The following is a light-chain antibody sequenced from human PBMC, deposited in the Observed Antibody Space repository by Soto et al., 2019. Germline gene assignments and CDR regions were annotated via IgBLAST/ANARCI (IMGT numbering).Light chain of an antibody. J-gene: IGKJ1*01. CDR2: DVS. Sequence: DIQMTQSPSTVSAYVGDSVTITCRASQSITTWLAWYQQRPGKALKLLIYDVSSSQSGVPSRFSGSGSGTEFTLTISSLQPDDFATYYCQHYKMYSPWTFGQGDQGGYQ. V-gene: IGKV1-5*01. CDR1: QSITTW. CDR3: QHYKMYSPWT.